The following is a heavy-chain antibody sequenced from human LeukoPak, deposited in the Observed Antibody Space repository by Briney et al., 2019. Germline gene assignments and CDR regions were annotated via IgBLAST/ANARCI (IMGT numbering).Heavy chain of an antibody. CDR1: AFTFPTYA. CDR2: ISGSGGST. V-gene: IGHV3-23*01. D-gene: IGHD3-22*01. J-gene: IGHJ4*02. Sequence: GGSLRLSCAASAFTFPTYAMSWVRQAPGKGLEWVSCISGSGGSTHYADSVRGRFTISRDNFKSTLYLQMNSLRAEDTAIYYCAKMPAYYYDSSGYAFHFDYWGQGTLVTVSS. CDR3: AKMPAYYYDSSGYAFHFDY.